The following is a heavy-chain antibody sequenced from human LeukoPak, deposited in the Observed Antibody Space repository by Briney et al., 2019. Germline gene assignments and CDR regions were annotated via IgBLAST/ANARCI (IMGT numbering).Heavy chain of an antibody. CDR1: GFSFSSYA. J-gene: IGHJ6*02. Sequence: PGGSLRLSCAASGFSFSSYAMTWVRQAPGKGLEWVSGISGSGGRTYYADSVKGLFTISRDNSKNTLYLQMNSLRAEDTAVYYCAKTNYYDSSGYYVYYYYGMDVWGQGTTVTVSS. V-gene: IGHV3-23*01. CDR2: ISGSGGRT. CDR3: AKTNYYDSSGYYVYYYYGMDV. D-gene: IGHD3-22*01.